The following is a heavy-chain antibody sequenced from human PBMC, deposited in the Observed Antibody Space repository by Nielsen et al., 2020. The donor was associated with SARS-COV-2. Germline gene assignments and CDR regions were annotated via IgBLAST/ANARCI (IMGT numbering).Heavy chain of an antibody. J-gene: IGHJ6*02. V-gene: IGHV3-43*02. CDR3: AKDIWGITMVRGVIITHGMDV. CDR2: ISGDGGST. Sequence: WLRQPPGKGLEWVSLISGDGGSTYYADSVKGRFTMSRDNSKNSLYLQMNSLRTEDTALYYCAKDIWGITMVRGVIITHGMDVWGQGTTVTVSS. D-gene: IGHD3-10*01.